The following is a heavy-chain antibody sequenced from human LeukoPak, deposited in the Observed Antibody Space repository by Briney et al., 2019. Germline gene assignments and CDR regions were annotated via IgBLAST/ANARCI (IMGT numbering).Heavy chain of an antibody. CDR1: GGSFSGYY. Sequence: SETLSLTCAVYGGSFSGYYWSWIRQPPGRGLEWIGEINHSGSTNYNPSLKSRVTISVDTSKNQFSLKLSSVTAADTAVYYCARDPGYSSDYWGQGTLVTVSS. J-gene: IGHJ4*02. V-gene: IGHV4-34*01. CDR2: INHSGST. D-gene: IGHD5-18*01. CDR3: ARDPGYSSDY.